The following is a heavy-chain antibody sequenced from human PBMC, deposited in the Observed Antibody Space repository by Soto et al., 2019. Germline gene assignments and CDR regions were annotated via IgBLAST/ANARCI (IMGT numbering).Heavy chain of an antibody. V-gene: IGHV4-61*08. CDR2: VYYSGST. D-gene: IGHD2-8*01. J-gene: IGHJ4*02. CDR1: GGSVGSGDFY. CDR3: ARGEYRDNGVCNHSFYFAY. Sequence: PSETLSLTCTVSGGSVGSGDFYWGWIRQPPGKGLEWIGYVYYSGSTNYNFSLKSRATILLDTSKNQFSLSLRSVTAADTAVYFCARGEYRDNGVCNHSFYFAYWGQGTQVTVSS.